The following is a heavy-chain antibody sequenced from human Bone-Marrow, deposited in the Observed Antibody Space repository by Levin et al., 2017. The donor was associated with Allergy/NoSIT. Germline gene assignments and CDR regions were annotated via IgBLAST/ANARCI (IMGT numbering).Heavy chain of an antibody. CDR2: IDWNSGRV. D-gene: IGHD1-1*01. CDR3: ARGTSDYYFNYRLDV. Sequence: LSLTCAASGFTFDEYVMHWVRQGPGKGLEWVSGIDWNSGRVGYVDSVKGRFTISRDNAKNSLYLQMDSLRGEETALYYCARGTSDYYFNYRLDVWGQGTTVFVSS. CDR1: GFTFDEYV. J-gene: IGHJ6*02. V-gene: IGHV3-9*01.